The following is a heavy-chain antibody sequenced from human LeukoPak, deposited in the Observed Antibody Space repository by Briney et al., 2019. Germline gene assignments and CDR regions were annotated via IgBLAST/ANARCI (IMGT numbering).Heavy chain of an antibody. CDR2: INAGNGNT. CDR1: GYTFTSYA. Sequence: ASVKVSCMASGYTFTSYAMHWVRQAPGQRLEWMGWINAGNGNTKYSQKFQGRVTITRDTSASTAYMELSSLRSEDTAVYYCARGALRALYCSSTSCPDWFDPWGQGTLVTVSS. CDR3: ARGALRALYCSSTSCPDWFDP. V-gene: IGHV1-3*01. D-gene: IGHD2-2*01. J-gene: IGHJ5*02.